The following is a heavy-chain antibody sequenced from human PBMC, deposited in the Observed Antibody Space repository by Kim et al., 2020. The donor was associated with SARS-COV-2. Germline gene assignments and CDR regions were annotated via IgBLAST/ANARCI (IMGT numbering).Heavy chain of an antibody. Sequence: GGSLRLSCAASGFTFSTYAMSWVRQAPGKGLEWVSTVGGSGGNTYQADSAKGRFTIFRDNSKNTVDLQMNSLRAEDTAVYYCAKGRSENIAAAFNYWGQG. J-gene: IGHJ4*02. CDR3: AKGRSENIAAAFNY. CDR1: GFTFSTYA. D-gene: IGHD6-13*01. V-gene: IGHV3-23*01. CDR2: VGGSGGNT.